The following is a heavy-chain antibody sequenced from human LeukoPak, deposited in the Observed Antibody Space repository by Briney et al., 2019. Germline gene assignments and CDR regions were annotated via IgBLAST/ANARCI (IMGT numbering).Heavy chain of an antibody. V-gene: IGHV4-4*09. Sequence: SETLSLTCAVSGDSISNYYWSWIRQPPGKGLEWIGYIYTSGSTNYNPSLKSRVTISVDTSKNQFSLKLSSVTAADTAVYYWARHGTMVRGALFDYWGQGTLVTVSS. CDR2: IYTSGST. CDR3: ARHGTMVRGALFDY. J-gene: IGHJ4*02. D-gene: IGHD3-10*01. CDR1: GDSISNYY.